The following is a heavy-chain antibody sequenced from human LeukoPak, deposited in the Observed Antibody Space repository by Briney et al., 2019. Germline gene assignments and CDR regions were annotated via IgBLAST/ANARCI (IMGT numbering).Heavy chain of an antibody. CDR2: IKQDGSET. CDR3: ARDSIVGATEFDY. D-gene: IGHD1-26*01. Sequence: GGSLRLSCAASGFTFSSYWMSWVRQAPGKGLEWVANIKQDGSETYYVDSVKGRFIISRDNAKNSLYLQMNSLRAEDTAVYYCARDSIVGATEFDYWGQGTLVTVSS. J-gene: IGHJ4*02. CDR1: GFTFSSYW. V-gene: IGHV3-7*01.